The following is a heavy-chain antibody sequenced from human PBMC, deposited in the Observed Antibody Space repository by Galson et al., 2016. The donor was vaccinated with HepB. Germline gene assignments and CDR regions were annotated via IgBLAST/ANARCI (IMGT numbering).Heavy chain of an antibody. D-gene: IGHD6-19*01. V-gene: IGHV4-39*01. CDR3: ARVGSGIAGYFQD. Sequence: SETLSLTCSVPDGLISDRNHSWAWIRQPPGEGLDWLASIYYSGTAYYNPSLQNRLTISVDTSKNQFSLKLSSVTAADTAVYYCARVGSGIAGYFQDWGQGTLAIVSS. J-gene: IGHJ1*01. CDR2: IYYSGTA. CDR1: DGLISDRNHS.